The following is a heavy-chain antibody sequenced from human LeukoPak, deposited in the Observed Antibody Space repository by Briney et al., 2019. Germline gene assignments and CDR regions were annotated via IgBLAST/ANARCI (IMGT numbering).Heavy chain of an antibody. CDR1: GGTSSSYA. V-gene: IGHV1-69*13. J-gene: IGHJ4*02. CDR2: IIPIFGTA. D-gene: IGHD3-10*01. Sequence: ASVKVSCKASGGTSSSYAISWVRQAPGQGLEWMGGIIPIFGTANYAQKFQGRVTITADESTSTAYMELSSLRSEDTAVYYCAREKGPYYYGSGSYWEPDYWGQGTLVTVSS. CDR3: AREKGPYYYGSGSYWEPDY.